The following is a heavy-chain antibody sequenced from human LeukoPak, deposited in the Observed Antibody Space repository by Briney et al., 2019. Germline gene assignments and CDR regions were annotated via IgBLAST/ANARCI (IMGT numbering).Heavy chain of an antibody. Sequence: GGSLRLSCTVSGFTVSSNSMSWVRQAPGKGLEWVSFIYSGGNTHNSDSVKGRFTISRDNSKNTLYLQMNSLRAEDTAVYYCARYSRLTADYWGQGTLVTVSS. CDR2: IYSGGNT. D-gene: IGHD1-14*01. CDR1: GFTVSSNS. V-gene: IGHV3-53*01. J-gene: IGHJ4*02. CDR3: ARYSRLTADY.